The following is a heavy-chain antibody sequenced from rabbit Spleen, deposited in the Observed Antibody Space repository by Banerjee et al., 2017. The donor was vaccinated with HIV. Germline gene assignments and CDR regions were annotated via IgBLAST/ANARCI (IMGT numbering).Heavy chain of an antibody. V-gene: IGHV1S40*01. CDR1: GIDLSSSYD. CDR3: ARDTGSSFSSYGMDL. CDR2: IDPVFGSA. D-gene: IGHD8-1*01. Sequence: QSLEESGGDLVKPGASLTLTCIASGIDLSSSYDMCWVRQAPGKGLEWIGYIDPVFGSAYYASWVNGRFSISRENTQNTVSLQLNSLTAADTATYFCARDTGSSFSSYGMDLWGPGTLVTVS. J-gene: IGHJ6*01.